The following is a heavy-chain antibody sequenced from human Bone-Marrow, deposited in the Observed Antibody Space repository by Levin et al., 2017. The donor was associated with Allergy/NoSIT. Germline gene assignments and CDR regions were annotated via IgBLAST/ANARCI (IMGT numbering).Heavy chain of an antibody. D-gene: IGHD6-13*01. CDR1: GFTFSSYG. CDR2: IWYDGSNK. J-gene: IGHJ4*02. CDR3: ARDLPYSSSWYPIGMFDY. V-gene: IGHV3-33*01. Sequence: PGGSLRLSCAASGFTFSSYGMHWVRQAPGKGLEWVAVIWYDGSNKYYADSVKGRFTISRDNSKNTLYLQMNSLRAEDTAVYYCARDLPYSSSWYPIGMFDYWGQGTLVTVSS.